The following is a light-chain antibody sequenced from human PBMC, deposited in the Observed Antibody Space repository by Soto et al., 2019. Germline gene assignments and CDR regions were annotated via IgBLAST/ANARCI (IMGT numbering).Light chain of an antibody. J-gene: IGKJ1*01. Sequence: DIHMTQSPSTLSASVGDRVTITCRASQSIGSWLAWYQQKPGRAPKLLIYKASVLEGGVPSRFRGSESGTEFTLTISSLQPDDFATYHCQQYNNYPWTFGQGTKVEVK. CDR1: QSIGSW. CDR3: QQYNNYPWT. V-gene: IGKV1-5*03. CDR2: KAS.